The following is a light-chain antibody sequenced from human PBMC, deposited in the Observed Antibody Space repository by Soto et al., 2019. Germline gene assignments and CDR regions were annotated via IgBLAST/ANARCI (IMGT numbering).Light chain of an antibody. V-gene: IGLV2-11*01. CDR3: YSHAGSYTFV. CDR2: DVS. J-gene: IGLJ1*01. Sequence: QSALTQPRSVSGSPGQSITISCTGTSSDVGDNNHVSWYQHHPGKAPKLLIFDVSKRPSGVPDRFSGSKSGNTASLTISGLQAEDEADYSCYSHAGSYTFVFGTGTKVTVL. CDR1: SSDVGDNNH.